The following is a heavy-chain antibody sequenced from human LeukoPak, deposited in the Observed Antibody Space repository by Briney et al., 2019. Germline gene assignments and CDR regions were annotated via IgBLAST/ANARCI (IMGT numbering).Heavy chain of an antibody. CDR3: AKDTLASAYCGGDCLSHDAFDI. Sequence: GRSLRLSCAASGFTFSSYAMSWVRQAPGKGLEWVSAISGSGGSTYYADSVKGRFTISRDNSKNTLYLQMNSLRAEDTAVYYCAKDTLASAYCGGDCLSHDAFDIWGQGTMVTVSS. CDR2: ISGSGGST. D-gene: IGHD2-21*02. CDR1: GFTFSSYA. V-gene: IGHV3-23*01. J-gene: IGHJ3*02.